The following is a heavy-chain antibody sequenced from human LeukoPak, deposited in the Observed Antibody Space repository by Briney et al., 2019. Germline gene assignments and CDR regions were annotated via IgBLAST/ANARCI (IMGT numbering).Heavy chain of an antibody. CDR2: ISSSSSYI. Sequence: GGSLRLSCAASGFTFSSYTMNWVRQAPGKGREGVSPISSSSSYIYYADSVKGRFTTSRDNAKNSLYLQMNSLRAEDTAVYYCATDEAHVDTAIMASSWGQGTLVTVSS. CDR3: ATDEAHVDTAIMASS. CDR1: GFTFSSYT. J-gene: IGHJ4*02. D-gene: IGHD5-18*01. V-gene: IGHV3-21*01.